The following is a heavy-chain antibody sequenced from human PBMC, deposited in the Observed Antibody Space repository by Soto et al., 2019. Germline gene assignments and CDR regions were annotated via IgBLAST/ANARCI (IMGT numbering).Heavy chain of an antibody. Sequence: QVQLVQSGAEVKKPGSSVKVSCKASGYTFTSYGISWVRQAPGQGLEWMGWISAYNGNTNSAEKLQGRVTITTATSTSTGYVELRSLRSDDTAVYYCASERAVDERGWFAPWGQGTPVTVSS. J-gene: IGHJ5*02. V-gene: IGHV1-18*01. CDR1: GYTFTSYG. CDR2: ISAYNGNT. CDR3: ASERAVDERGWFAP. D-gene: IGHD6-19*01.